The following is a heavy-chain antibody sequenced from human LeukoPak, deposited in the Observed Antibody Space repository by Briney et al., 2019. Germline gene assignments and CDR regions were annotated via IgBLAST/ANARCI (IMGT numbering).Heavy chain of an antibody. Sequence: ASAKVSCKASGYTFTGYYMHWVRQAPGQGLEWMGWINPNSGGTNYAQKFQGRVTMTRDTSISTAYMELSRLRSDDTAVYYCARGFNYGDYGCAFDIWGQGTMVTVSS. D-gene: IGHD4-17*01. CDR2: INPNSGGT. CDR1: GYTFTGYY. J-gene: IGHJ3*02. CDR3: ARGFNYGDYGCAFDI. V-gene: IGHV1-2*02.